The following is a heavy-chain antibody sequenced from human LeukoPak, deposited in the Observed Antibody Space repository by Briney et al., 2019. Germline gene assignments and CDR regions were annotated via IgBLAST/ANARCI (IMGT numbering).Heavy chain of an antibody. CDR3: TKWAIYDFWSSLIDS. V-gene: IGHV3-23*01. CDR1: GFVFKNYG. J-gene: IGHJ4*02. Sequence: GGSLRLSCVGSGFVFKNYGMNWVRQAPGKGLESVGSITYNCGKSYYADSVKGRFSISRDNSMNTVYLQMNSLRAEDTAVYYCTKWAIYDFWSSLIDSWGQGTLVTVSS. D-gene: IGHD3-3*01. CDR2: ITYNCGKS.